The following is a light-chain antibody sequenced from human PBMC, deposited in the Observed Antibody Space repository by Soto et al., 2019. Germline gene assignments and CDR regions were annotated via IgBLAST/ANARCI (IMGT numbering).Light chain of an antibody. Sequence: DIQMTLSPSTPSASVGDRVTITCRASQSISTWLAWYQQKPGRAPKLLIYDSSSSESGVPTRFSGSGSGTEFSLTISSLQPDDFATYYCQQYDSFSSTFGQGTRLEI. CDR1: QSISTW. CDR2: DSS. CDR3: QQYDSFSST. J-gene: IGKJ5*01. V-gene: IGKV1-5*01.